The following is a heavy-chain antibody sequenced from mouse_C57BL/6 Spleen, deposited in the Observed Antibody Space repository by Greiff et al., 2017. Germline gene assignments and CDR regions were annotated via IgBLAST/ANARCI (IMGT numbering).Heavy chain of an antibody. D-gene: IGHD1-1*01. J-gene: IGHJ4*01. CDR2: IWSDGST. CDR1: GFSLTSYG. V-gene: IGHV2-6*03. Sequence: VHLVESGPGLVAPSQRLSITCTVSGFSLTSYGVHWVRQPPGKGLEWLVVIWSDGSTTYNSALKSRLSISKDNAKSQVFLKMNSLQTDDTAMYYCARNYYGSSYAMDYWGQGTSVTVSS. CDR3: ARNYYGSSYAMDY.